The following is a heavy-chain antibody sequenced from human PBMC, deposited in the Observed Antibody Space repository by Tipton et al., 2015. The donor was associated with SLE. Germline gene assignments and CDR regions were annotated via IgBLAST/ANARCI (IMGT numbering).Heavy chain of an antibody. D-gene: IGHD2-15*01. Sequence: TLSLTCTVSGGSINNYYWSWIRQPPGQDLEWIGYISSIGGTSYNPSLKSRLTISRDTSKNQVSLILRSVTVADTAVYYCARHLAVVAPPGFDPWGQGTLVTVSS. CDR3: ARHLAVVAPPGFDP. CDR2: ISSIGGT. J-gene: IGHJ5*02. CDR1: GGSINNYY. V-gene: IGHV4-59*08.